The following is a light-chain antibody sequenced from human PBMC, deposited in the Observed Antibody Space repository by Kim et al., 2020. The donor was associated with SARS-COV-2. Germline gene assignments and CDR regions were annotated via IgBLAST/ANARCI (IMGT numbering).Light chain of an antibody. V-gene: IGLV1-44*01. Sequence: PGQRFTSSCSGSSSKIGGNTVNWYQQLPGTAPNLLIYGNSQRPAGVPDRFSGSKSGTSGTLAISGLQSEDEAYYYCAAWDDSLNGVFGGGTQLTVL. J-gene: IGLJ3*02. CDR1: SSKIGGNT. CDR3: AAWDDSLNGV. CDR2: GNS.